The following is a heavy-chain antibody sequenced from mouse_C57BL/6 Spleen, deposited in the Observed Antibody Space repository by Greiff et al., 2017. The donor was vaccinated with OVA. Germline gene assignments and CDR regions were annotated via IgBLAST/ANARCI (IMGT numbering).Heavy chain of an antibody. CDR3: ARREYYGSSGNWYFDV. J-gene: IGHJ1*03. Sequence: EVQLQQSGPELVKPGASVKISCKASGYTFTDYYMNWVKQSHGKSLEWIGDINPNNGGTSYNQKFKGKATLTVDKSSSTAYMELRSLTSEDSAVYYCARREYYGSSGNWYFDVWGTGTTVTVSS. CDR2: INPNNGGT. D-gene: IGHD1-1*01. V-gene: IGHV1-26*01. CDR1: GYTFTDYY.